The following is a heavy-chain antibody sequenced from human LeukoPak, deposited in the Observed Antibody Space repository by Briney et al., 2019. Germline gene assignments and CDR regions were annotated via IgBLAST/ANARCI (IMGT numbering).Heavy chain of an antibody. Sequence: GGSLRLSCAASGFTFSSYGMSWVRQAPGKGLEWVSAISGSGGSTYYADSVKGRFTISRDNSKNTLYLQMNSLRAEDTAVYYCARDYSSGWFPRGYYYYMDVWGKGTTVTISS. D-gene: IGHD6-19*01. CDR3: ARDYSSGWFPRGYYYYMDV. CDR1: GFTFSSYG. J-gene: IGHJ6*03. CDR2: ISGSGGST. V-gene: IGHV3-23*01.